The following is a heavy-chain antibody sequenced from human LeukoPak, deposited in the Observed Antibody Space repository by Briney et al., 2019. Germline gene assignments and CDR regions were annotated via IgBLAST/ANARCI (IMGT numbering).Heavy chain of an antibody. V-gene: IGHV3-21*01. CDR3: VRIPNSAGLPHWFDP. D-gene: IGHD2/OR15-2a*01. Sequence: GGSLRLSCAASGFTFSTSTMNWVRQAPGKGLEWVSSISSSNDYIYYADSVKGRFTISRDNAKNSLYLQMNSLRAEDTAVYYCVRIPNSAGLPHWFDPWGQGTLVTVSS. J-gene: IGHJ5*02. CDR2: ISSSNDYI. CDR1: GFTFSTST.